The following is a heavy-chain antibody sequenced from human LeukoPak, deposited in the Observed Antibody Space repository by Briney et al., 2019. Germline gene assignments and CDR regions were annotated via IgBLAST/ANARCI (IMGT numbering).Heavy chain of an antibody. Sequence: GGSLRLSCAASGFTFSSYGMSWVRQAPGKGLEWVSYISSSGSTIYYADSVKGRFTISRDNAKNSLYLQMNSLRAEDTAVYYCAREYSSSPTFDYWGQGTLVTVSS. CDR3: AREYSSSPTFDY. D-gene: IGHD6-6*01. CDR1: GFTFSSYG. J-gene: IGHJ4*02. V-gene: IGHV3-48*04. CDR2: ISSSGSTI.